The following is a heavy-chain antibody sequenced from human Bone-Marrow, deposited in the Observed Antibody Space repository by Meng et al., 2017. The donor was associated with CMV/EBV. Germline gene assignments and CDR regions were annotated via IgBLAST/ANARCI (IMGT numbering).Heavy chain of an antibody. CDR2: ISSSSSYI. J-gene: IGHJ4*02. D-gene: IGHD3-16*01. CDR3: ARLFYDYVWGSYPYYFDY. V-gene: IGHV3-21*01. CDR1: GFTFSSYS. Sequence: EVQLVESGGGXVKPGGSLSLSGAASGFTFSSYSMNWVRQAPGKGLEWVSSISSSSSYIYYADSVKGRFTISRDNAKNSLYLQMNSLRAEDTAVYYCARLFYDYVWGSYPYYFDYWGQGTLVTVSS.